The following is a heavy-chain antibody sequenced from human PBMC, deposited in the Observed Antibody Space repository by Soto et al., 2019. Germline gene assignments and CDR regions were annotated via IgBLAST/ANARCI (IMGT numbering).Heavy chain of an antibody. Sequence: QVQLQESGPGLVKPSQTLSLTCTVSGGSITSGGYYWSWIRQHPGKGLEWIGYIYHSGTTYYNPSLKSRVTISVHTSKNQFSLKLTSVTAAATAVYYCARFRGNQLLGWFDPWGQGTLVTVSS. J-gene: IGHJ5*02. CDR1: GGSITSGGYY. D-gene: IGHD2-2*01. CDR2: IYHSGTT. CDR3: ARFRGNQLLGWFDP. V-gene: IGHV4-31*03.